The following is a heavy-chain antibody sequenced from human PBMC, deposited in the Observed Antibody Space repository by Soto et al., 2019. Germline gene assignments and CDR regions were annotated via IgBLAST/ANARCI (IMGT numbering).Heavy chain of an antibody. D-gene: IGHD1-1*01. V-gene: IGHV4-30-4*01. CDR3: ERTYGTNGMDV. CDR2: IYYSGST. Sequence: SETLSLTCTVSGGSISSGDYYWSWIRQPPGKGLEWIGYIYYSGSTYYNPSLKSRVTISVDTSKNQFSLKLSSVTAADTAVYYCERTYGTNGMDVWGQGTTVTVSS. CDR1: GGSISSGDYY. J-gene: IGHJ6*02.